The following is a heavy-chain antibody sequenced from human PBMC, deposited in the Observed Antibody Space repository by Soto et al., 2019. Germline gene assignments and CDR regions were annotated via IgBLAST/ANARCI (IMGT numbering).Heavy chain of an antibody. CDR2: ISSSSSNI. D-gene: IGHD1-20*01. J-gene: IGHJ4*02. CDR3: ASDRSLGSNWYYYLES. CDR1: GFTFSSRA. Sequence: PGGSLRLSXTASGFTFSSRAMNWVRQFPGRGLEWVSYISSSSSNIDYADSVKGRFTVSRDNAKNSLYLQMNTLRDEDTAVYYCASDRSLGSNWYYYLESWGQGTLVTVSS. V-gene: IGHV3-48*02.